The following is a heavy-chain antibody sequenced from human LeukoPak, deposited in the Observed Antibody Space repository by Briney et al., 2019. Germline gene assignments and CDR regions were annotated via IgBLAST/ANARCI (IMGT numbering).Heavy chain of an antibody. CDR1: GGSISSGGYY. V-gene: IGHV4-31*03. CDR3: AKDPQWPTSDFDY. D-gene: IGHD6-19*01. J-gene: IGHJ4*02. Sequence: SETLSLTCTVSGGSISSGGYYWSWIRQHPGKGLEWIGYIYYSGSTYYNPSLKSRVTISVDTSKNQFSLKLSSVTAADTAVYYCAKDPQWPTSDFDYWGQGTLVTVSS. CDR2: IYYSGST.